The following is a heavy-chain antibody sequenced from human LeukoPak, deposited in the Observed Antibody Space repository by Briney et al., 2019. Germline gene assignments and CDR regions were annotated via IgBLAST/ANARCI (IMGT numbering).Heavy chain of an antibody. J-gene: IGHJ4*02. D-gene: IGHD2-15*01. CDR3: ARDRYCSGGKCYSDLDY. CDR1: GLTFSSYW. Sequence: GGSLRLSCAASGLTFSSYWMHWVRQAPGKGLVWASRISGDGSSTTYADSVKGRFTISRDNAKNSLYLQMNSLRAEDTAVYYCARDRYCSGGKCYSDLDYWGQGTLVTVSS. V-gene: IGHV3-74*01. CDR2: ISGDGSST.